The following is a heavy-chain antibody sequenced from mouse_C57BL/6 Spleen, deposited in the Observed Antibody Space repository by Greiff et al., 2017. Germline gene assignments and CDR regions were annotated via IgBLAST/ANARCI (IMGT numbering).Heavy chain of an antibody. J-gene: IGHJ4*01. CDR2: IYPGDGDT. CDR3: ALLRLGAMDY. CDR1: GYAFSSYW. V-gene: IGHV1-80*01. D-gene: IGHD3-2*02. Sequence: VMLVESGAELVKPGASVKISCKASGYAFSSYWMNWVKQRPGKGLEWIGQIYPGDGDTNYNGKFKGKATLTADKSSSTAYMQLSSLTSEDSAVYFCALLRLGAMDYWGQGTSVTVSS.